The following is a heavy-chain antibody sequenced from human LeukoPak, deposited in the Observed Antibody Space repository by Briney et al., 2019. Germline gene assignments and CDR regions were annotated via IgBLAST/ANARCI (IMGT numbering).Heavy chain of an antibody. CDR3: ARQSTIAAAKIDP. CDR2: IYYSGST. CDR1: GGSISDSNYY. D-gene: IGHD6-25*01. J-gene: IGHJ5*02. V-gene: IGHV4-39*01. Sequence: SETLSLTCTVSGGSISDSNYYWGWIRQPPGRGLEWTANIYYSGSTYYSPSLKSRVTFSVDTSKNQFSLKLSSVTAADTAIYYCARQSTIAAAKIDPWGQGSLVTVSS.